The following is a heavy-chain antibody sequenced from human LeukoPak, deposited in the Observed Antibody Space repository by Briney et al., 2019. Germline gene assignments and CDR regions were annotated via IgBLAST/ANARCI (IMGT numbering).Heavy chain of an antibody. CDR1: GFTFSSYR. Sequence: PGGFLRLSCAASGFTFSSYRMHWVRQTPGEGLVWVSRNRDGSTTNYADSVKGRFTISRDNAKNSLYLQMNSLRAEDTAVYYCARDMYYYDSSGFDYWGQGTLVTVSS. V-gene: IGHV3-74*01. J-gene: IGHJ4*02. D-gene: IGHD3-22*01. CDR3: ARDMYYYDSSGFDY. CDR2: NRDGSTT.